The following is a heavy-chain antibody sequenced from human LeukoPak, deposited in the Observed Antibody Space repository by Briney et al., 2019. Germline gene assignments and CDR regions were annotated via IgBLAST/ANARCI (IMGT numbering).Heavy chain of an antibody. Sequence: ASVKVSCKASGYTFTGYYMHWVRQAPGQGLEWMGWINPNSGGTNYAQKFQGRVTMTRDTSISTAYMELSRLRSDDTAVYYCARDGIYSYGLRHYYYYMDVWGKGTTVTVSS. D-gene: IGHD5-18*01. V-gene: IGHV1-2*02. J-gene: IGHJ6*03. CDR1: GYTFTGYY. CDR3: ARDGIYSYGLRHYYYYMDV. CDR2: INPNSGGT.